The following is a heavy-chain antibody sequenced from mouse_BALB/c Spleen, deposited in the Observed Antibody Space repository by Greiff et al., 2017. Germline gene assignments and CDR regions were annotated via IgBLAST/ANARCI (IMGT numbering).Heavy chain of an antibody. CDR1: GFTFSSYA. CDR2: ISSGGGST. J-gene: IGHJ2*01. V-gene: IGHV5-12-2*01. CDR3: ARHDGYFDY. Sequence: SGGGLVKPGGSLKLSCAASGFTFSSYAMSWVRQTPEKRLEWVASISSGGGSTYYPDTVKGRFTISRDNAKNTLYLQMSSLKSEDTAMYYCARHDGYFDYWGQGTTLTVSS.